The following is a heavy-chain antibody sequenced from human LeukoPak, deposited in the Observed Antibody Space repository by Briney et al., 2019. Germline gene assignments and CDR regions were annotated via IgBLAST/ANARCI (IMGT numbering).Heavy chain of an antibody. Sequence: ASVKVSCKASGYTFTSYYMHWVRQAPGQGLEWMGIINPSGGSTSYAQKFQGRVTMTGDTSISTAYMELSRLRSDDTAVYYCARESKGPRGYFDLWGRGTLVTVSS. CDR2: INPSGGST. V-gene: IGHV1-46*01. J-gene: IGHJ2*01. CDR3: ARESKGPRGYFDL. CDR1: GYTFTSYY.